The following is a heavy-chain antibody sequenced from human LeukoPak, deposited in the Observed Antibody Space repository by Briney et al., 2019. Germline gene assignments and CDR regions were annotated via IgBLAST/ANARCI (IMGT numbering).Heavy chain of an antibody. CDR1: GYTFTSYG. V-gene: IGHV1-18*01. Sequence: ASVKVSCKASGYTFTSYGISWVRQAPGQGLEWMGWISAYNGNTNYAQKLQGRVTMTTDTSTSTAYMELKRLRSDDTAVYYCARDLITIFGVVTYYFDYWGQGTLVTVSS. CDR3: ARDLITIFGVVTYYFDY. J-gene: IGHJ4*02. D-gene: IGHD3-3*01. CDR2: ISAYNGNT.